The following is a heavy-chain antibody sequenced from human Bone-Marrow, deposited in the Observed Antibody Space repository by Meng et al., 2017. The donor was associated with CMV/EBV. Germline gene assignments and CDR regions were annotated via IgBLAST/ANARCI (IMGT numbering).Heavy chain of an antibody. D-gene: IGHD6-6*01. CDR2: IRYDGSNK. CDR3: AKDRTARPSYYFDY. V-gene: IGHV3-30*02. J-gene: IGHJ4*02. CDR1: GFTFSSYG. Sequence: GESLKISCAASGFTFSSYGMHWVRQAPGKGLEWVAFIRYDGSNKYYADSVKGRFTISRDNSKNTLYLQMNSLRAEDTAVYYCAKDRTARPSYYFDYWGQGTLVTVSS.